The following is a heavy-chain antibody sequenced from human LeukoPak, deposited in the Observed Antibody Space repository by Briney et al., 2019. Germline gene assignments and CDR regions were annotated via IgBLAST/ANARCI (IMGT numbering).Heavy chain of an antibody. D-gene: IGHD2-15*01. CDR1: GFTSSSYS. CDR3: ARFPYCSGGSCYPTDY. J-gene: IGHJ4*02. Sequence: GGSLRLSCAASGFTSSSYSMSWVRQAPGKGLEWVSSISSSSSYIYYADSVKGRFTISRDNAKNSLYLQMNSLRAEDTAVYYCARFPYCSGGSCYPTDYWGQGTLVTVSS. CDR2: ISSSSSYI. V-gene: IGHV3-21*01.